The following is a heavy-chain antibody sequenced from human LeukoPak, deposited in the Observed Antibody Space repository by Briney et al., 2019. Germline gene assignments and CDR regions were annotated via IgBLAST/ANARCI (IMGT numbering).Heavy chain of an antibody. CDR1: GFTFSSYS. CDR2: ISSSSSTI. J-gene: IGHJ4*02. Sequence: GGSLRLSCAASGFTFSSYSMNWVRQAPGKGLEWVSYISSSSSTIYHADSVKGRFTISRDNAKNSLCLQMNSLRAEDTAVYYCATGRYQLLPFDYWGQGTLVTVSS. V-gene: IGHV3-48*04. CDR3: ATGRYQLLPFDY. D-gene: IGHD2-2*01.